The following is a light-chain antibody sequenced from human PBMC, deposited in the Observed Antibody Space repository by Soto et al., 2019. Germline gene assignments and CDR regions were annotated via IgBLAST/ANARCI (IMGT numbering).Light chain of an antibody. CDR2: DVN. CDR3: CSYAGTSYV. J-gene: IGLJ1*01. CDR1: SSDVGGYNS. V-gene: IGLV2-11*01. Sequence: QSVLTQPRSVSGSPGQSVTISCTGASSDVGGYNSVSWYQQHPVKAPKLMIYDVNKRPSGVPDRFSGSKSGNTASLTISGLQTEDEDDYYCCSYAGTSYVFGTGTKVTVL.